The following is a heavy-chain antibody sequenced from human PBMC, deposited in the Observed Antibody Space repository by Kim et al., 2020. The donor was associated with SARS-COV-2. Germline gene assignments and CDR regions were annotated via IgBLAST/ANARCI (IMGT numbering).Heavy chain of an antibody. Sequence: SETLSLTCAVYGGSFSGYYWSWIRQPPGKGLEWIGEINHSGSTNYNPSLKSRVTISVDTSKNQFSLKLSSVTAADTAVYYCAREVVRYFDWLSQSPYYFDYWGQGTLVTVSS. CDR3: AREVVRYFDWLSQSPYYFDY. V-gene: IGHV4-34*01. CDR2: INHSGST. D-gene: IGHD3-9*01. CDR1: GGSFSGYY. J-gene: IGHJ4*02.